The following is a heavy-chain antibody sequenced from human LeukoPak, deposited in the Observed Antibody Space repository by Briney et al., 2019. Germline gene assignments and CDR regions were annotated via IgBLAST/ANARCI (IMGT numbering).Heavy chain of an antibody. V-gene: IGHV4-30-2*01. J-gene: IGHJ5*02. CDR2: IYRSGST. D-gene: IGHD3-3*01. CDR1: GGSISSGGYS. Sequence: SETLSLTCAVSGGSISSGGYSWSWIRQPPGKGLEWIGYIYRSGSTYYNPSLKSRVTISVDRSKNQFSLKLSSVTAADTAVYYCARGVFGASDYDFWSGEFDPWGQGTLVTVSS. CDR3: ARGVFGASDYDFWSGEFDP.